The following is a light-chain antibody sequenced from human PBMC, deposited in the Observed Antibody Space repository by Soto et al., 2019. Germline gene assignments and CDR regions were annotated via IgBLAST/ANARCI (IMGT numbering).Light chain of an antibody. J-gene: IGLJ1*01. CDR1: SSDVGSNNG. V-gene: IGLV2-18*02. CDR3: SSYTISSTYV. Sequence: QSALTHPPSVSGSPVQSVTISCTGTSSDVGSNNGVSWYQQPPGTAPKLMIYDVSNRPSGVPDRFSGCKSGNTASLTISGLQAEDEGDYYCSSYTISSTYVFGTGTKLTVL. CDR2: DVS.